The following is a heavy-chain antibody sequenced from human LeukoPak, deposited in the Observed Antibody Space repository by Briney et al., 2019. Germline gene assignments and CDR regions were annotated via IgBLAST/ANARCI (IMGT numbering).Heavy chain of an antibody. CDR1: GFTVSSNY. CDR2: IYSGGST. V-gene: IGHV3-66*02. Sequence: GGSLRLSCAASGFTVSSNYMSWVRQAPGKGLEWVSVIYSGGSTYYADSVKGRFTISRDNSENTLYLQMNSLRAEDTAVYYCARDPPYFDSTGAFDIWGQGTMVTVSS. CDR3: ARDPPYFDSTGAFDI. J-gene: IGHJ3*02. D-gene: IGHD3-9*01.